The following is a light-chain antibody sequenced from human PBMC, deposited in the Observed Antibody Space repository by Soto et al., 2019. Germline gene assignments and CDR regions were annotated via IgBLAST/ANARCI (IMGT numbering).Light chain of an antibody. V-gene: IGKV3-15*01. CDR3: QQYNNWPPYT. Sequence: EIVMTQSPATLSVSPGERATLSCRASQSVSSNLAWYQQKPGRAPRLLIYGASTRANGIPARFSGTRSGTEFTLTIYSLQSEDFAVYYCQQYNNWPPYTFGQGTKLEIK. CDR1: QSVSSN. J-gene: IGKJ2*01. CDR2: GAS.